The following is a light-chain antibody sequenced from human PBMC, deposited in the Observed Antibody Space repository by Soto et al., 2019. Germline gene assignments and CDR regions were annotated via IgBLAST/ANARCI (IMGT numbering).Light chain of an antibody. CDR1: QSVSSKY. CDR3: QQYGSSLFT. J-gene: IGKJ3*01. CDR2: GTS. Sequence: DIVLTQSPGTLSLSPGERATLSCRASQSVSSKYLAWYQQKPGQPPSVLIYGTSIRATGIPERFSGGGSGTDFTLTITRLEPEDFAVYYCQQYGSSLFTFGPGTKVDFK. V-gene: IGKV3-20*01.